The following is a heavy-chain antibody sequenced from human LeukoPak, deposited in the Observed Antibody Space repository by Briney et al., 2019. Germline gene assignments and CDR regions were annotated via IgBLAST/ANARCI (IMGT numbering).Heavy chain of an antibody. Sequence: PGRSLRLSCAASGFTFSSYGMHWVRQAPGKGLEWVVLIWYDGSNKYYADSVKGRFTISRDDSKNTLYLQMNSLRAEDTAVYYCARDWAQLPFDPWGQGTLVTVSS. J-gene: IGHJ5*02. CDR1: GFTFSSYG. CDR3: ARDWAQLPFDP. D-gene: IGHD2-21*01. CDR2: IWYDGSNK. V-gene: IGHV3-33*01.